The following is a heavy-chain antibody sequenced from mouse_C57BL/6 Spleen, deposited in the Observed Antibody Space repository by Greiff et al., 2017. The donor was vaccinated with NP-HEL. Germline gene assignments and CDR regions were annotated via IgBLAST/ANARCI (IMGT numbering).Heavy chain of an antibody. CDR1: GYTFTDYY. J-gene: IGHJ3*01. CDR2: INPNNGGT. Sequence: VQLQQSGPELVKPGASVKISCKASGYTFTDYYMNWVKQSHGKSLEWIGDINPNNGGTSYNQKFKGKATLTVDKSSSTAYMELRSLTSEDSAVYYCARYLYGSSSWFAYWGQGTLVTVSA. CDR3: ARYLYGSSSWFAY. V-gene: IGHV1-26*01. D-gene: IGHD1-1*01.